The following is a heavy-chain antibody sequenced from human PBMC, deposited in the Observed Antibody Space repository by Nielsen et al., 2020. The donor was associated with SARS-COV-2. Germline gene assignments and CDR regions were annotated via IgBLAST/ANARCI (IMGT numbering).Heavy chain of an antibody. CDR1: GFTFSSYS. V-gene: IGHV3-21*01. CDR3: ARASGGYGQGDV. J-gene: IGHJ6*02. D-gene: IGHD5-12*01. CDR2: ISSSSSYI. Sequence: GESLKISCAASGFTFSSYSMNWVRQAPGKGLEWVSSISSSSSYIYYADSVKGRFTISRDNSKNTLYLQMNSLRAEDTAVYYCARASGGYGQGDVWGQGTTVTVSS.